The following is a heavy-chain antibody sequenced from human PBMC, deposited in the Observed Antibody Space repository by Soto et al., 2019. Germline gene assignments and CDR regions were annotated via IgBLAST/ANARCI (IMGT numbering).Heavy chain of an antibody. Sequence: QVQLVQSGAEVKKPGASVKVSCKASGYTFTSYDINWVRQATGQGLEWMGWMNPNNDNTGYAQKFQGRVTMTRSTSISIAYMELSSVRSEDTAVCYCARGPHPSFNDYWGQGTLVSVSS. CDR2: MNPNNDNT. CDR3: ARGPHPSFNDY. V-gene: IGHV1-8*01. CDR1: GYTFTSYD. J-gene: IGHJ4*02.